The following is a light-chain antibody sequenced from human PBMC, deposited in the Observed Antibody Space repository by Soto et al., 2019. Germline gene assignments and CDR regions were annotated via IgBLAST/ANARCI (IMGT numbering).Light chain of an antibody. J-gene: IGLJ2*01. V-gene: IGLV2-11*01. CDR2: DVT. CDR3: CSYAGSYIFV. CDR1: SSDIGAYNY. Sequence: QSALTQPRSVSGSPGQSVTISCTGSSSDIGAYNYVSWYQQHPGKAPKLMIYDVTKRPSGVLDRFSGSKSGNTASLTISGLQADDEADYYCCSYAGSYIFVFGGGTKLTVL.